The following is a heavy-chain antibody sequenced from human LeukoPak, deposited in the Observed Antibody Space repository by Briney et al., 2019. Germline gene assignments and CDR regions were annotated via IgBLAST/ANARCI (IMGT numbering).Heavy chain of an antibody. CDR2: IWYDGSNK. V-gene: IGHV3-33*01. Sequence: GGSLRLSCAAAGFTFSSYDMHWVRQAPGKGLEWVAVIWYDGSNKYYADSVKGRFTISRDNSKNTLYLQMNSLRAEDTAVYYCARVACGGSCYSGAFDYWGQGTLVTVSS. D-gene: IGHD2-15*01. J-gene: IGHJ4*02. CDR3: ARVACGGSCYSGAFDY. CDR1: GFTFSSYD.